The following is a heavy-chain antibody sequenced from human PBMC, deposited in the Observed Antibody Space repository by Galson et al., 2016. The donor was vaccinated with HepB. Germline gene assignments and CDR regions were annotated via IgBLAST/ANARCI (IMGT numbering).Heavy chain of an antibody. V-gene: IGHV4-30-4*01. D-gene: IGHD2-15*01. J-gene: IGHJ4*02. CDR3: TCSGKTPFDS. CDR2: IYSSENA. Sequence: GKGLEWIGYIYSSENAYYNPSLESRVAISADTSRNHFSLKLSSVTAADPAVYYCTCSGKTPFDSWGQGTLVTVSS.